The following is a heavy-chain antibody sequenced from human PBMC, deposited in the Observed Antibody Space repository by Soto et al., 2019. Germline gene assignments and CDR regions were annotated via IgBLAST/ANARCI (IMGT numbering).Heavy chain of an antibody. Sequence: QVHLQESGPGLVKPSETLSLTCTVSGGSISSFYWSWIRQPPGKGLEWIGFMYDSGSTNYNPSLMSRVTISGDKSKSQFSLKLGSVTAADTAVYYCASVIVWGSYETWGQGTLVTVSS. D-gene: IGHD3-16*01. CDR3: ASVIVWGSYET. V-gene: IGHV4-59*01. CDR2: MYDSGST. J-gene: IGHJ5*02. CDR1: GGSISSFY.